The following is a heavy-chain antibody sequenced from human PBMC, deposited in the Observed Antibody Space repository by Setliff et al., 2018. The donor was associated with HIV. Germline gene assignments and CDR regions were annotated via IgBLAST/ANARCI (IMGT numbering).Heavy chain of an antibody. CDR2: IYTSGST. Sequence: PSETLSLTCTVSGGSISSGSYYWSWIRQPAWKGLEWIWHIYTSGSTNYNPSLKSRVTISVDTSKNQFSLKLSTVTAADTAVYYCARGNNGYYYDSSGYYHWGQGTLVTVSS. V-gene: IGHV4-61*09. CDR1: GGSISSGSYY. J-gene: IGHJ5*02. CDR3: ARGNNGYYYDSSGYYH. D-gene: IGHD3-22*01.